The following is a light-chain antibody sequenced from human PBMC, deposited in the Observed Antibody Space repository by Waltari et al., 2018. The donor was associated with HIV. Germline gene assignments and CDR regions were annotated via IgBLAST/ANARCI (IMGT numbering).Light chain of an antibody. Sequence: SYELTQPPSVSVSPGQTARITCSGDALPKQYAYWYQQKSGQAPLLVIYKDNERPSGIPERFSGSSSGTTVTLTISGVHTEDEADYYCQSADSTGSYPDVFGTGTKVTVL. J-gene: IGLJ1*01. CDR3: QSADSTGSYPDV. CDR2: KDN. CDR1: ALPKQY. V-gene: IGLV3-25*03.